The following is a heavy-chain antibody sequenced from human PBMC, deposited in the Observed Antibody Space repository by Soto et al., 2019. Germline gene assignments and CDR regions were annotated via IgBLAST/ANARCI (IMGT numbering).Heavy chain of an antibody. CDR3: ARHILTGYDYYYGMDV. CDR2: IYYSGST. V-gene: IGHV4-39*01. CDR1: GGSISSSSYY. J-gene: IGHJ6*02. D-gene: IGHD3-9*01. Sequence: SETLSLTCTVSGGSISSSSYYWGWIRQPPGKGLEWIGSIYYSGSTYYNPSLKSRVTISVDTSKNQFSLKLSSVTAADTAVYYCARHILTGYDYYYGMDVWGQGTTVT.